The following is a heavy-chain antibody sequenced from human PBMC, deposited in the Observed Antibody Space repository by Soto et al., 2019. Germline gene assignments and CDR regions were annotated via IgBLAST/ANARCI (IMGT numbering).Heavy chain of an antibody. CDR1: GFTFSSYS. J-gene: IGHJ6*02. V-gene: IGHV3-48*02. CDR2: ISSSSSTI. D-gene: IGHD2-2*01. Sequence: EVQLVESGGGLVQPGGSLRLSCAASGFTFSSYSMNWVRQAPGKGLEWVSYISSSSSTIYYADSVKGRFTISRDNAKNSXYLGMXXLRDEDTAVYYCARDIGTDIVLVPAAINYYYGMDVWGQGTTVTVSS. CDR3: ARDIGTDIVLVPAAINYYYGMDV.